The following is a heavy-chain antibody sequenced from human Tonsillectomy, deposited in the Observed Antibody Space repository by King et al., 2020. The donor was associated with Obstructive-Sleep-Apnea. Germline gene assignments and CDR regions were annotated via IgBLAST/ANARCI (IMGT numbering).Heavy chain of an antibody. CDR3: AGGPKGPVRGVIMPLGY. Sequence: DVQLVESGGGLVQPGGSLRLSCAASGFTFSSYAMSWGRQAPGKGLEWVSAISGSGGSTYYADSVKGRFTISRDNSKNTLYLKMNSLRAEDTAVYYCAGGPKGPVRGVIMPLGYWGQGTLVTVSS. CDR1: GFTFSSYA. J-gene: IGHJ4*02. V-gene: IGHV3-23*04. D-gene: IGHD3-10*01. CDR2: ISGSGGST.